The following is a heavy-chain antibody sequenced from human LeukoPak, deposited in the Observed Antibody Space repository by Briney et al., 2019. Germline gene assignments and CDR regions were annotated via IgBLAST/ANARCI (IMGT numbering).Heavy chain of an antibody. J-gene: IGHJ4*02. V-gene: IGHV1-24*01. CDR2: FDPEDGET. D-gene: IGHD3-22*01. CDR3: ATDRGYYDSSGYHY. CDR1: GYALTELS. Sequence: ASVKASCKVSGYALTELSMHWVRQAPGKGLEWMGGFDPEDGETIYAQKFQGRVTMTEDTSTDTAYMELSSLRSEDTAVYYCATDRGYYDSSGYHYWGQGTLVTVSS.